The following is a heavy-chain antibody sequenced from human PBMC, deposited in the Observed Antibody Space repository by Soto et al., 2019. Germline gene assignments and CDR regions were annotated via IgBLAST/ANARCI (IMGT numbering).Heavy chain of an antibody. J-gene: IGHJ5*02. CDR3: ARDDNVSKYPGSWFDP. D-gene: IGHD4-4*01. CDR1: GFTFSDYH. Sequence: PGGSLRLSCATSGFTFSDYHMSWIRQAPGKGLEWVSHISGGGSTIYYADSVKGRFTVSRDAINSMYLDMSRLRAEDTAVYYCARDDNVSKYPGSWFDPWGQGTLVTVSS. V-gene: IGHV3-11*01. CDR2: ISGGGSTI.